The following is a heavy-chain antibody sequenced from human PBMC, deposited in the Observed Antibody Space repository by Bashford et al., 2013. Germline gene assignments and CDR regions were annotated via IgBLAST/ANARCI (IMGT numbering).Heavy chain of an antibody. J-gene: IGHJ1*01. Sequence: VASVKVSCKASGYTFTSYGISWVRQAPGQGLEWMGWISAYNGNTNYAQKLQGRVTMTTDTSTSTAYMXLRSLRSDDTAVYYCARDCGGDCYPXEYFQHVGQGTVSPSP. CDR2: ISAYNGNT. D-gene: IGHD2-21*02. CDR3: ARDCGGDCYPXEYFQH. V-gene: IGHV1-18*01. CDR1: GYTFTSYG.